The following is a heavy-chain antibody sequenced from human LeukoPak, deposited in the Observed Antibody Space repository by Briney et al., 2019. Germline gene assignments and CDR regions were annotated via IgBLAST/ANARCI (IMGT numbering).Heavy chain of an antibody. CDR1: GSTLTTYY. V-gene: IGHV1-2*04. Sequence: ASVKVSCKASGSTLTTYYMHWVRQAPGQGLEWMGWINPNSGGTNYAQKFQGWVTMTRDTSISTAYMELSRLRSDDTAVYYCARGVAVAGTGYYFDYWGQGTLVTVSS. D-gene: IGHD6-19*01. CDR2: INPNSGGT. CDR3: ARGVAVAGTGYYFDY. J-gene: IGHJ4*02.